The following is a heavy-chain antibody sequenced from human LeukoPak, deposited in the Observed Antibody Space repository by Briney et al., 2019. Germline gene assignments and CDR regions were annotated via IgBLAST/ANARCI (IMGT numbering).Heavy chain of an antibody. Sequence: SGPTLVKPTQTLTLTCTFSGFSLSTSAVGVGWIRQPPGKALEWLALLYWDDDKRYSPSLKNRLTITKDTSKNQVVLTMTNMDPVDTATYYCGLYIAAAGILYWGQGTLVTVSS. D-gene: IGHD6-13*01. J-gene: IGHJ4*02. CDR3: GLYIAAAGILY. CDR2: LYWDDDK. CDR1: GFSLSTSAVG. V-gene: IGHV2-5*02.